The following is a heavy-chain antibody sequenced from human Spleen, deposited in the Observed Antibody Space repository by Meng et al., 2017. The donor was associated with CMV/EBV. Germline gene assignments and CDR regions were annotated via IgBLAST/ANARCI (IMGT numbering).Heavy chain of an antibody. CDR1: GSISRTYW. CDR2: IYHSGNI. V-gene: IGHV4-4*02. J-gene: IGHJ4*02. D-gene: IGHD3-22*01. Sequence: GSISRTYWWGWVRQSQGKGLEWIGEIYHSGNINYNPSLKSRVTILVDKSKNQFSLTLSSVTAADTAIYYCARVKGYYDGTGYPYFDYWGQGTLVTISS. CDR3: ARVKGYYDGTGYPYFDY.